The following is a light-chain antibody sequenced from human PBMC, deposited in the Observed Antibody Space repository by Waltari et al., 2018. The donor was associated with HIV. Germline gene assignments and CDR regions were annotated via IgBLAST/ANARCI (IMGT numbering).Light chain of an antibody. CDR3: QAWGAGIRV. J-gene: IGLJ3*02. CDR2: INTDGSH. CDR1: SAHTSNA. V-gene: IGLV4-69*01. Sequence: QLVLTQSPSASASLGASVKLTCTLSSAHTSNAIAWHQQQPEKGPRFLLKINTDGSHDRGDGIPDRFSGSSSGAERYLTISSLQSEDEADYYCQAWGAGIRVFGGGTKLTVL.